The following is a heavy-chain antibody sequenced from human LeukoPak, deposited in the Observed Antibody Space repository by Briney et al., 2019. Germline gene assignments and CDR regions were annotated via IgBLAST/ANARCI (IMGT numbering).Heavy chain of an antibody. J-gene: IGHJ4*02. CDR3: ARDWFHAIDY. D-gene: IGHD2/OR15-2a*01. CDR2: ITYDGSNK. V-gene: IGHV3-30*03. Sequence: SGRSLRLSCAASGFSFKDYNMHWVRQAPGKGLEWVAVITYDGSNKYYTDSVKGRFTISRDNSKSTLYLQMNSLRAEDTAVYYCARDWFHAIDYWGQGTLVTVSS. CDR1: GFSFKDYN.